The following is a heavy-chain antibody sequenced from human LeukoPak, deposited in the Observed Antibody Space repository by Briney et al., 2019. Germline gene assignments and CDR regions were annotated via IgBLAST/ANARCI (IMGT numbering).Heavy chain of an antibody. J-gene: IGHJ4*02. CDR3: ARAKIDSGGYYLYYFDH. D-gene: IGHD3-22*01. Sequence: TGGSLRLSCAASGFTFSHYEMNWVRQAPGKGLEWVSYISTGGSPTYYADSVKGRFTISRDNAKNSLYLQMVGLRAEDTAVYYCARAKIDSGGYYLYYFDHWGQGTLVTVSS. CDR1: GFTFSHYE. V-gene: IGHV3-48*03. CDR2: ISTGGSPT.